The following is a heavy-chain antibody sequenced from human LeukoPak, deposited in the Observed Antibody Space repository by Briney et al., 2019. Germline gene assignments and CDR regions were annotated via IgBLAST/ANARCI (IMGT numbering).Heavy chain of an antibody. J-gene: IGHJ4*02. CDR2: INHSGST. D-gene: IGHD2-2*01. Sequence: SETLSLTCTVSGASLNSGGFYWSWIRQPPGKGLEWIGEINHSGSTNYNPSLKSRVTMSVDTSKNQFSLKLSSVTAADTAVYYCARDLSSYCSSTSCPLGYWGQGTLVTVSS. CDR1: GASLNSGGFY. CDR3: ARDLSSYCSSTSCPLGY. V-gene: IGHV4-39*07.